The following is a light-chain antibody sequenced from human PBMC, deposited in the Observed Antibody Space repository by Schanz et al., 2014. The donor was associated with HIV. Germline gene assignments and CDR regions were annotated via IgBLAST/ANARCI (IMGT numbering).Light chain of an antibody. CDR1: SSDVGGYNR. Sequence: QSALTQPPSVSGSPGQLVTISCTGTSSDVGGYNRVSWFQQSPGTAPKLMIYEVSDRPSGVPVRFFGSKSGNTASLTISGLQTEDEADYYCSSYTSCSTYVFGTGTKLTVL. CDR2: EVS. CDR3: SSYTSCSTYV. V-gene: IGLV2-18*02. J-gene: IGLJ1*01.